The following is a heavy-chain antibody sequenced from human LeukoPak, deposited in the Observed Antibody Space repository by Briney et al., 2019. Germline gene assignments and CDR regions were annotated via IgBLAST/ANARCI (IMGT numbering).Heavy chain of an antibody. J-gene: IGHJ4*02. D-gene: IGHD2-15*01. CDR2: ISGSGGST. CDR3: ARPRDIVMVVAATPAAY. V-gene: IGHV3-23*01. CDR1: GFTFSSYS. Sequence: GGSLRLSCAASGFTFSSYSMNWVGQAPGKRLEWVSAISGSGGSTFSTDSVKGRFTISRDNSKNTLYLQMNSLRAEDTAVYYCARPRDIVMVVAATPAAYWGQGTLVTVSS.